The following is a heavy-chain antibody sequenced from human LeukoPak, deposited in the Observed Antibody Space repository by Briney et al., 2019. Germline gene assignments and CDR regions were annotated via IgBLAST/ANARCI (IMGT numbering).Heavy chain of an antibody. CDR2: ISSSSNYI. Sequence: GGSLRLSCAASGFTFSSYSMNWVRQAPGKGLEWVSSISSSSNYIYYADSVKGRFTISRDNAKNSLYLQMNSLRAEDTAVYYCARVYCSSTSCYTGAIDYWGQGTLVTVSS. D-gene: IGHD2-2*02. CDR3: ARVYCSSTSCYTGAIDY. V-gene: IGHV3-21*01. CDR1: GFTFSSYS. J-gene: IGHJ4*02.